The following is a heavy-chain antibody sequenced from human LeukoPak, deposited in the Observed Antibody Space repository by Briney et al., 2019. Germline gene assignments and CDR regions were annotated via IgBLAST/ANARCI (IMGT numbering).Heavy chain of an antibody. J-gene: IGHJ4*02. CDR1: GGSISGYH. V-gene: IGHV4-59*01. CDR3: ARGWGFNDY. Sequence: KPSETLSLTCTVSGGSISGYHWSWIRPPPGKGLEWIGYVHYSGNTNYNPSLKSRVTISVDTSKSQFSLNLTSGTAADTAVYYCARGWGFNDYWGQGTLVTVSS. CDR2: VHYSGNT. D-gene: IGHD7-27*01.